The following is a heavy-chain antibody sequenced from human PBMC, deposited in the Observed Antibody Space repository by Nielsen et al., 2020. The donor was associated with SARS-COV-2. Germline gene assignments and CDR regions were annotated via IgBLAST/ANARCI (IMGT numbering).Heavy chain of an antibody. Sequence: SVKVSCKASGGTFSSYAISWVRQAPGQGLEWMGGIIPMFGTVNYAQKSQGRVTITADESTSTAYMELNSLRSEDTAVYYCARGPYCGGDCYSVSDVWGQGTTVTVSS. CDR1: GGTFSSYA. V-gene: IGHV1-69*13. CDR2: IIPMFGTV. D-gene: IGHD2-21*02. J-gene: IGHJ6*02. CDR3: ARGPYCGGDCYSVSDV.